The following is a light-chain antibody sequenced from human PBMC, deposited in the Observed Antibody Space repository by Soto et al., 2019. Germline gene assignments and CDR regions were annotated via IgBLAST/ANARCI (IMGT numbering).Light chain of an antibody. CDR1: SSNIGAGYD. V-gene: IGLV1-40*01. Sequence: QSVLTQPPSVSGAPGQRVTISCTGSSSNIGAGYDVHWYQQLPGTAPKLLIYGNSNRPSGVPDRFSGSKSGTSASLAITGLQAEDEADYYCQSSDSSLSGWVFGGGTKVTDL. CDR3: QSSDSSLSGWV. CDR2: GNS. J-gene: IGLJ3*02.